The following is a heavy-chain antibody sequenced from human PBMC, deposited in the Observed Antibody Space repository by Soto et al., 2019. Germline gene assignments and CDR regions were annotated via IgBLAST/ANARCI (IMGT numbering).Heavy chain of an antibody. CDR2: INAGNGNT. D-gene: IGHD3-22*01. J-gene: IGHJ4*02. CDR3: ARGGTQNPYYYDSSGYPPFDY. Sequence: ASVKVSCKASGYTFTSYAMHWVRQAPRQRLEWMGWINAGNGNTKYSQKFQGRVTITRDTSASTAYMELSSLRSEDTAVYYCARGGTQNPYYYDSSGYPPFDYWGQGTLVTVSS. CDR1: GYTFTSYA. V-gene: IGHV1-3*01.